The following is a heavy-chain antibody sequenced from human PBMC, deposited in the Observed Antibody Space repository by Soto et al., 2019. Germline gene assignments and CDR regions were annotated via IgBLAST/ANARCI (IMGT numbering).Heavy chain of an antibody. J-gene: IGHJ2*01. CDR3: TRDPAWFGESTYFDL. V-gene: IGHV3-49*03. CDR1: GFTFGDYA. D-gene: IGHD3-10*01. CDR2: IRSKAYGGTT. Sequence: PGGSLRLSCTASGFTFGDYAMSWFRQAPGKGLEWVGFIRSKAYGGTTEYAASVKGRFTISRDDSKSIAYLQMNSLKTEDTAVYYCTRDPAWFGESTYFDLWGRGTLVTVPQ.